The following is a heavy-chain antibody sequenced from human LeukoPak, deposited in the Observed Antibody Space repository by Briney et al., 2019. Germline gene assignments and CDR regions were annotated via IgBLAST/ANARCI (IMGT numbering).Heavy chain of an antibody. CDR2: IWYDGSNK. J-gene: IGHJ4*02. V-gene: IGHV3-33*08. CDR3: ARDRGSGWYYFDY. Sequence: PGGSLRLPCAASGFTFSSYGMHWVRQAPGKGLEWVAVIWYDGSNKYYADSVKGRFTISRDNSKNTLYLQMNSLRAEDTAVYYCARDRGSGWYYFDYWGQGTLVTVSS. D-gene: IGHD6-19*01. CDR1: GFTFSSYG.